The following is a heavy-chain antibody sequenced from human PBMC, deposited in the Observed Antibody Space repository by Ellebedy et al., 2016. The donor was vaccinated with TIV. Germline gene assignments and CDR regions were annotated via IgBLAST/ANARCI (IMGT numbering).Heavy chain of an antibody. J-gene: IGHJ4*02. Sequence: GESLKISCTASGFTFSNFAMGWVRQAPGRGLEWVSAISATGDSIFYAVSLEGRFTISRDNSKNTLYLQMSSPRVDDTAGYFCSKFRGFLWFGDFTDSWGQGTLVTVSS. CDR1: GFTFSNFA. D-gene: IGHD3-10*01. V-gene: IGHV3-23*01. CDR3: SKFRGFLWFGDFTDS. CDR2: ISATGDSI.